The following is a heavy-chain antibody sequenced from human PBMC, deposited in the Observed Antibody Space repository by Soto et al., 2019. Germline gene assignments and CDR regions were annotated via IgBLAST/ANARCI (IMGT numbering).Heavy chain of an antibody. D-gene: IGHD4-17*01. V-gene: IGHV4-39*01. Sequence: SETLSLTCTVSGGSFSSSTYYWGWIRQPPGKGLEWIGSIYYSGSTYYNPSLKSRVTISVDTSKNQFSLKLSSVTAADTAVYYCARQTHDYGLTWFDPWGQGTLVTVS. CDR1: GGSFSSSTYY. CDR2: IYYSGST. CDR3: ARQTHDYGLTWFDP. J-gene: IGHJ5*02.